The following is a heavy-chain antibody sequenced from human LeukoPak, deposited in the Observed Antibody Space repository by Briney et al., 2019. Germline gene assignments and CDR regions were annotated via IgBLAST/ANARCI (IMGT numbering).Heavy chain of an antibody. CDR3: ALTYYDFWSNYPNDAFDI. CDR1: GVSITSTSYY. J-gene: IGHJ3*02. CDR2: IYYGGSA. V-gene: IGHV4-39*02. Sequence: PSGTLSLTCTVSGVSITSTSYYWGWIRQPPGKGLEWIGSIYYGGSAYYNPSLKSRVTISVDTSKNHFSLNLNSVTAADTAVYYCALTYYDFWSNYPNDAFDIWGQGTMVTVSS. D-gene: IGHD3-3*01.